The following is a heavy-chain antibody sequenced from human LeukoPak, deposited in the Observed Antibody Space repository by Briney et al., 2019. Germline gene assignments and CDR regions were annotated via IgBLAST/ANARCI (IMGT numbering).Heavy chain of an antibody. CDR2: ISGSGGST. CDR1: GFTFSSYA. J-gene: IGHJ6*02. Sequence: GGSLRLSCAASGFTFSSYAMSWVRQAPGKGLEWVSAISGSGGSTYYADSVKGRFTISRDNSKNTLYLQMNSLRAEDTAVYYCAKNGYCSGGSCYSSYYGMDVWGQGITVTVSS. D-gene: IGHD2-15*01. CDR3: AKNGYCSGGSCYSSYYGMDV. V-gene: IGHV3-23*01.